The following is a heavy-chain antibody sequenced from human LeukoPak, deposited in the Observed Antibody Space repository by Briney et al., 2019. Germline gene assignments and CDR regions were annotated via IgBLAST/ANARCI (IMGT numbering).Heavy chain of an antibody. CDR1: GGSISSGDYY. CDR3: ARDQYCSSTSCPLIPFDY. V-gene: IGHV4-30-4*08. D-gene: IGHD2-2*01. Sequence: SETLSLTCTVSGGSISSGDYYWSWIRQPPGKGLEWIGYIYYSGSTYYNPSLKSRVTISVDTSKNQFSLKLSSVTAADTAVYYCARDQYCSSTSCPLIPFDYWGQGTLVTVSS. J-gene: IGHJ4*02. CDR2: IYYSGST.